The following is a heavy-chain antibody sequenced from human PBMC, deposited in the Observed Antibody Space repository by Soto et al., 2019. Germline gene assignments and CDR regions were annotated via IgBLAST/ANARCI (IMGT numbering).Heavy chain of an antibody. CDR1: GFPFDDYP. D-gene: IGHD2-2*02. J-gene: IGHJ4*02. V-gene: IGHV3-20*01. CDR3: ARCSRTSCYIRASFDD. Sequence: EVQLVESGGGVVRPGGSLRLSCAASGFPFDDYPMTWVRQAPGKGLEWAAGINWNGRGKTYADSLKGRFTISRDNAKNSLHLQINSLRAEDTALYVGARCSRTSCYIRASFDDWGQGTLVTVSS. CDR2: INWNGRGK.